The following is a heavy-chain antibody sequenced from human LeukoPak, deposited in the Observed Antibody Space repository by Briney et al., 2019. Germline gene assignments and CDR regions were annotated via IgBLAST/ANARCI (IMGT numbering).Heavy chain of an antibody. D-gene: IGHD1-26*01. J-gene: IGHJ4*02. CDR1: GYSFSNYW. V-gene: IGHV5-51*01. Sequence: GGCPKISCKDSGYSFSNYWIGWVRQMPGKGLEWMGIIYSGNSESRYSPSFQGQVTMSADKSISTAYLQWSSLKASDTAMYYCARHERSGNYRRFDYWGQETLVTVSS. CDR2: IYSGNSES. CDR3: ARHERSGNYRRFDY.